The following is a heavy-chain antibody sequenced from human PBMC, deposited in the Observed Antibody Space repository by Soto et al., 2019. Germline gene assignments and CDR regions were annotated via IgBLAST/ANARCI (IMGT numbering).Heavy chain of an antibody. V-gene: IGHV4-59*01. D-gene: IGHD5-18*01. J-gene: IGHJ4*02. CDR3: ALGGYNYGRPFDF. CDR1: GGSISNFH. Sequence: LSLTCNVSGGSISNFHLSWIRQPPGKGLEWIGYIYYSGNYYNPSLTSRVSMSLDKSKNQFSLHLKSVTAADTALYFCALGGYNYGRPFDFWGQGTRVTVSS. CDR2: IYYSGN.